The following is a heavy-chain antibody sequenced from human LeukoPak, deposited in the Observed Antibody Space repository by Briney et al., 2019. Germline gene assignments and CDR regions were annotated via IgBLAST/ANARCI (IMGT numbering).Heavy chain of an antibody. V-gene: IGHV3-30*04. Sequence: PGGSLRLSCAASGFTFSSYAMHWVRQAPGKGLEWVAVISYDGSNKYYADSVKGRFTTSRDNSKNTLYLQMNSLRAEDTAVYYCARDPGCSGGSCYHPFDYWGQGTLVTVSS. D-gene: IGHD2-15*01. CDR2: ISYDGSNK. CDR1: GFTFSSYA. J-gene: IGHJ4*02. CDR3: ARDPGCSGGSCYHPFDY.